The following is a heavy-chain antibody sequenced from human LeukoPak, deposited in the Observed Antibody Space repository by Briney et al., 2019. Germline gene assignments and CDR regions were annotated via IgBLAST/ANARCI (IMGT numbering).Heavy chain of an antibody. CDR1: GFTFSSYS. D-gene: IGHD6-13*01. V-gene: IGHV3-21*01. Sequence: AGGSLRLSCAASGFTFSSYSMNWVRQAPGKGLEWVSSISSSRSYIYYADSVKGRFTISRDNAKNSLYLQMNSLRAEDTAVYYCASDIIAAAGADYWGQGTPVTVSS. CDR3: ASDIIAAAGADY. J-gene: IGHJ4*02. CDR2: ISSSRSYI.